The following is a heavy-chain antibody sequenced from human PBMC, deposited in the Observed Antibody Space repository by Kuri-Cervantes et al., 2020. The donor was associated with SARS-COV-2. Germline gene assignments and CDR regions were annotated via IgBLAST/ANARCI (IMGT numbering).Heavy chain of an antibody. CDR2: IYYSGST. CDR1: GGSISSYY. D-gene: IGHD2-15*01. J-gene: IGHJ3*02. CDR3: AKGARGDMDAFDI. V-gene: IGHV4-59*01. Sequence: SETPSLTCTVSGGSISSYYWSWIRQPPGEGLEWIGYIYYSGSTNYNPSLKSRVTISVDTSKNQFSLKLSSMSAADTAVYYCAKGARGDMDAFDIWGLGTMVTVSS.